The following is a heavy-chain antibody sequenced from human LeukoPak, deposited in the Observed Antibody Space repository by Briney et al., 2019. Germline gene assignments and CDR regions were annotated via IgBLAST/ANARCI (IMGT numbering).Heavy chain of an antibody. CDR3: AREAPAYGERYFVS. Sequence: GGSLRLSCLASGLTFNTYWKHWVRQVPGKGPVWVSRINPDGSVTWDADSVRGRFIISRDDAKNTLYLQMNSLRAEDTALYYCAREAPAYGERYFVSWGQGTLVTVSS. J-gene: IGHJ4*02. D-gene: IGHD2-21*01. V-gene: IGHV3-74*01. CDR1: GLTFNTYW. CDR2: INPDGSVT.